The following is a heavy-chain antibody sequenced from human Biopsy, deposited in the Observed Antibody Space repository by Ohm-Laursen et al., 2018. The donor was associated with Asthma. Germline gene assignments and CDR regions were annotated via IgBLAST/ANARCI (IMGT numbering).Heavy chain of an antibody. Sequence: SLRLSCAAPGFSFSNFAIHWVRQAPGKGLEWVGVISKDASTQDYAGPVKGRFTMARDNSKNTLDLQMNSLREEDTAVYYCVRDGTDDAFDIWGQGTVVSVSS. CDR2: ISKDASTQ. CDR3: VRDGTDDAFDI. D-gene: IGHD1-1*01. CDR1: GFSFSNFA. J-gene: IGHJ3*02. V-gene: IGHV3-30*01.